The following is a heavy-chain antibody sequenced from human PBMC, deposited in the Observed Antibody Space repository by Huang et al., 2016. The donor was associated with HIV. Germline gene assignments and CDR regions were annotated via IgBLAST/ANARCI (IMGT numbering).Heavy chain of an antibody. Sequence: EVQLVESGGGLVQPGGSLRLSCAASGFTFSSYWMSWVRQATGKGLECVAGINQDGSGKYYVDSVKCRFPISRANAKNSLYLQMNSLSAEDTAVYFCARGWVVVAATAPLDYWGQGTLVTVSS. CDR2: INQDGSGK. J-gene: IGHJ4*02. CDR3: ARGWVVVAATAPLDY. D-gene: IGHD2-15*01. CDR1: GFTFSSYW. V-gene: IGHV3-7*01.